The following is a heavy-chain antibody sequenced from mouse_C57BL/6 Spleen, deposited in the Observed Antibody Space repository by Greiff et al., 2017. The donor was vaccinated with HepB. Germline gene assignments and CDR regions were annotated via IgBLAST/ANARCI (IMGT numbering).Heavy chain of an antibody. J-gene: IGHJ4*01. Sequence: EVMLVESGEGLVKPGGSLKLSCAASGFTFSSYAMSWVRQTPEKRLEWVAYISSGGDYIYYADTVKGRFTISRDNARNTLYLQMSSLKSEDTAMYYCTRDPYYGSGGYYAMDYWGQGTSVTVSS. D-gene: IGHD1-1*01. CDR3: TRDPYYGSGGYYAMDY. V-gene: IGHV5-9-1*02. CDR1: GFTFSSYA. CDR2: ISSGGDYI.